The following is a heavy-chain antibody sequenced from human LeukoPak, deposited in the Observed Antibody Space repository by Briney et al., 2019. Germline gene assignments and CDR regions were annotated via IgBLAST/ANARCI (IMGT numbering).Heavy chain of an antibody. CDR3: VLRHPVSFHLPY. D-gene: IGHD3-16*01. J-gene: IGHJ4*02. V-gene: IGHV4-34*01. CDR1: GGSSNVYH. Sequence: SETLSLTCAVYGGSSNVYHWSWIRQSPGKGLEWIADINLGGNSNYNPSLKSRVTISVDPSKKQFFLKLESVTAADTALYYCVLRHPVSFHLPYWGQGNVVIVSS. CDR2: INLGGNS.